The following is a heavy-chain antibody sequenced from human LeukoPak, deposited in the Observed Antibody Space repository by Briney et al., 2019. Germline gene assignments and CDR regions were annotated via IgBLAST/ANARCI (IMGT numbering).Heavy chain of an antibody. CDR2: ISGGGGTT. V-gene: IGHV3-23*01. Sequence: GGSLRLSCAASGFTFSSYAMSWVRQAPGKGLEWVSSISGGGGTTYYADSVKGRFTISRDTSKNTLYLQMNSLRAEDTAVYYCANDRTTPFDYWGQGTLVTVSS. D-gene: IGHD2/OR15-2a*01. CDR3: ANDRTTPFDY. J-gene: IGHJ4*02. CDR1: GFTFSSYA.